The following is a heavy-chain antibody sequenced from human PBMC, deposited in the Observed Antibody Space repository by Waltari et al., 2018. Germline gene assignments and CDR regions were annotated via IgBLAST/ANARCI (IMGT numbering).Heavy chain of an antibody. Sequence: QVQLQQSGPGLVKPSQTLSLTCAISGDSISSNSVAWNWIRQSPSRGLEWLGRTYYRSKWFNDYAVSVKSRITINPDTSKNQFSLQLSSLTPEDTAVYYCTRGLHSSFDIWGQGTMVTVSS. CDR2: TYYRSKWFN. CDR3: TRGLHSSFDI. CDR1: GDSISSNSVA. V-gene: IGHV6-1*01. D-gene: IGHD3-16*01. J-gene: IGHJ3*02.